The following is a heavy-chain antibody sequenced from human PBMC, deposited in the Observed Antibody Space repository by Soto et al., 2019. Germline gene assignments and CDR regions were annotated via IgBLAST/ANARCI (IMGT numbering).Heavy chain of an antibody. CDR2: IYYSGST. V-gene: IGHV4-31*03. Sequence: QVQLQESGPGLVKPSQTLSLTCTVSGGSISSGGYHWSWIRQHPGKGLEWIGYIYYSGSTYYNPSLKSRVTISVDTSKNQFSLKLSSVTAADTAVYYCARAVRGGNVRFDYWGQGTLVTVSS. CDR1: GGSISSGGYH. J-gene: IGHJ4*02. D-gene: IGHD3-10*01. CDR3: ARAVRGGNVRFDY.